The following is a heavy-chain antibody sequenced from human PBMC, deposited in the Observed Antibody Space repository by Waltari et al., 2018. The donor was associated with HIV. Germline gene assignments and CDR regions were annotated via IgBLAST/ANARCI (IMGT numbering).Heavy chain of an antibody. CDR2: IYPDDTT. V-gene: IGHV3-53*01. CDR1: TFSIAGRH. D-gene: IGHD3-22*01. J-gene: IGHJ5*02. CDR3: ATGVRYYGP. Sequence: EVLLAESGGGLIQPGGPLGLSWSASTFSIAGRHVTWIRLAPGGSLEWVAVIYPDDTTHYADSVSGRFTISRAKSRTKVFLLMNSLFVDDTATYFCATGVRYYGPWGQGTRVTVSS.